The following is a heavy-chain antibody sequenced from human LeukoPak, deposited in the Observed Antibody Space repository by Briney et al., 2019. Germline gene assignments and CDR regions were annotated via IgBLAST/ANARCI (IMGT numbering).Heavy chain of an antibody. CDR2: INHSGST. V-gene: IGHV4-34*01. D-gene: IGHD4-17*01. CDR3: ARSGETYRDFDY. CDR1: GGSFSGYY. Sequence: PETLSLTCAVYGGSFSGYYWSWIRQPPEKGLEWIGEINHSGSTNYNPSLKSRVTISVDTSKNQFSLKLSSVTAADTAVYYCARSGETYRDFDYWGQGTLVTVSS. J-gene: IGHJ4*02.